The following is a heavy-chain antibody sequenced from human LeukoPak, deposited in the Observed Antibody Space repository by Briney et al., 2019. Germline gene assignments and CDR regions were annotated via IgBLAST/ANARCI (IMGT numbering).Heavy chain of an antibody. CDR3: AREGYGSHALDI. J-gene: IGHJ3*02. CDR2: IWHDGSNK. CDR1: GFTFSTYG. V-gene: IGHV3-33*01. Sequence: GGSLRLSCAASGFTFSTYGMHWVRQAPGKGLEWVAIIWHDGSNKYYADSVKGRFTISRDNSKNTVYLQMNSLRDEDTAVYYCAREGYGSHALDIWGQGTMVTVSS. D-gene: IGHD3-10*01.